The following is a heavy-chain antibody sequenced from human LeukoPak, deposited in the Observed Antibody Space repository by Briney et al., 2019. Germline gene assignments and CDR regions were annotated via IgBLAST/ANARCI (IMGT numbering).Heavy chain of an antibody. J-gene: IGHJ5*02. CDR1: GFTFSSYW. V-gene: IGHV3-74*01. CDR3: ARERGCSSTSCSVNWFDP. CDR2: INSDGSST. Sequence: QPGGSLRLPCAASGFTFSSYWMHWVRQAPGKGLVWVSRINSDGSSTSYADSVKGRFTISRDNAKNTLYLQMNSLRAEDTAVYYCARERGCSSTSCSVNWFDPWGQGTLVTVSS. D-gene: IGHD2-2*01.